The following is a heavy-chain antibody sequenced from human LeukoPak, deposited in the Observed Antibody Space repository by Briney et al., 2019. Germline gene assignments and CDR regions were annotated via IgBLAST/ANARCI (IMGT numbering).Heavy chain of an antibody. CDR2: ISGSGGST. V-gene: IGHV3-23*01. Sequence: PGGSLRLSCAASGFTFSSYAMSWVRHAPGKGLEWVSAISGSGGSTYYADSVKGRFTISRDNSKNTLYLQMNSLRAEDTAVYYCAKGPQLWFGRFDYWGQGTLVTVSS. J-gene: IGHJ4*02. D-gene: IGHD3-10*01. CDR1: GFTFSSYA. CDR3: AKGPQLWFGRFDY.